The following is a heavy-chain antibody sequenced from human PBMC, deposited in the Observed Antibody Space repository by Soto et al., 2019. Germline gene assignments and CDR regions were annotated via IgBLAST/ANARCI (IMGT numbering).Heavy chain of an antibody. CDR2: IYYSGST. CDR3: ARHYYSSSWYPFPGAEDVYYYYMDV. J-gene: IGHJ6*03. Sequence: PSDPNSLTCTVADGTIRSFYWSWILQQTGKGLEWIGYIYYSGSTNYNPSLKSRVTISVDTSKNQFSLKLSSVTAADTAVYYCARHYYSSSWYPFPGAEDVYYYYMDVWGKGTTVTVSS. CDR1: DGTIRSFY. D-gene: IGHD6-13*01. V-gene: IGHV4-59*08.